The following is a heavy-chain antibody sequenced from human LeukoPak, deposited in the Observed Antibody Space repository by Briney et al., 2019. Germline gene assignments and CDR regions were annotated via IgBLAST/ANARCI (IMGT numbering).Heavy chain of an antibody. V-gene: IGHV1-24*01. CDR2: FDPECGET. CDR1: GYTLTELS. Sequence: ASVKVSCKVSGYTLTELSMHWVRQAPGKGLEWMGGFDPECGETIYAQKFQGRVTMTEDTSTDTAYMELSSLRSEDTAVYYCATNVASTMIVVVADAFDIWGQGTMVTVSS. D-gene: IGHD3-22*01. J-gene: IGHJ3*02. CDR3: ATNVASTMIVVVADAFDI.